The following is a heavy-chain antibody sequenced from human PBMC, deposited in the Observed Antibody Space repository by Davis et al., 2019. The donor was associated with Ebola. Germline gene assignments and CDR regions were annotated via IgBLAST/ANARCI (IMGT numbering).Heavy chain of an antibody. J-gene: IGHJ6*02. CDR1: GDSVSGGSGA. CDR3: ARGWQRSGMDV. Sequence: HSQTLSLTCAISGDSVSGGSGAWNWIRQSPSRGLEWLGRTYYNSKWYNDYAASVKSRITINPDTSQNRFSLQLNSVTPEDTAVYYCARGWQRSGMDVWGQGTTVTVSS. V-gene: IGHV6-1*01. CDR2: TYYNSKWYN. D-gene: IGHD6-19*01.